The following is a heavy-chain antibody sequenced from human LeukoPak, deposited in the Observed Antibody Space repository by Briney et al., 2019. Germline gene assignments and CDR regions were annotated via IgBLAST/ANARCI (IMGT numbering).Heavy chain of an antibody. Sequence: SETLSLTCAVYGGSFSGYYWSWIRQPPGKGLEWIGEINHSGSTNYNPSLKSRVTISVDTSKNQFSLKLSSVTAADMAVYYCARHGSAAAFDIWGQGTMVTVSS. V-gene: IGHV4-34*01. CDR3: ARHGSAAAFDI. D-gene: IGHD6-19*01. J-gene: IGHJ3*02. CDR2: INHSGST. CDR1: GGSFSGYY.